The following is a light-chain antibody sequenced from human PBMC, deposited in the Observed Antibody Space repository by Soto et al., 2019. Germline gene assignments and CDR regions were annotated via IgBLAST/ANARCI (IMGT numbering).Light chain of an antibody. CDR3: QQYENLPT. CDR1: QSISSY. CDR2: AAS. Sequence: DIQMTQSPSSLSASVVDRVTITFRASQSISSYLNWYQQKPGKAPKLLIYAASSLQSGVPSRFSGSGSGTDFTFTISRLQPEDIATYYCQQYENLPTFGQGTRLEI. V-gene: IGKV1-33*01. J-gene: IGKJ5*01.